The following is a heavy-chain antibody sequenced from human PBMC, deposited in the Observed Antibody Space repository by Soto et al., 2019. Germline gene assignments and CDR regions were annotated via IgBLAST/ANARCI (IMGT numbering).Heavy chain of an antibody. CDR3: ARDGSGRYYHYYYGMDV. Sequence: SVKVSCKASGGTFSSYAISWVRQAPGQGLEWMGGIIPIFGTANYAQKFQGRVTITADESTSTAYMELSSLRSEDTAVYYCARDGSGRYYHYYYGMDVWGQGTTVTVSS. CDR1: GGTFSSYA. D-gene: IGHD3-10*01. V-gene: IGHV1-69*13. J-gene: IGHJ6*02. CDR2: IIPIFGTA.